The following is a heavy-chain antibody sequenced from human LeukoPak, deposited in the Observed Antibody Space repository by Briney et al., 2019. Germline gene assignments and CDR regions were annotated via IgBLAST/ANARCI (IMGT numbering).Heavy chain of an antibody. V-gene: IGHV3-23*01. J-gene: IGHJ6*04. CDR1: GVTLGRYA. Sequence: GGSLRLSCAASGVTLGRYAVNWARQAPGRGLEWVSYISPSGDASVYAESVKGRFTISRDNSKNMVYLHLDSLRAEDTAKYYCVRKVYYYMDVWGNGTTVTVSS. CDR3: VRKVYYYMDV. CDR2: ISPSGDAS. D-gene: IGHD3-10*01.